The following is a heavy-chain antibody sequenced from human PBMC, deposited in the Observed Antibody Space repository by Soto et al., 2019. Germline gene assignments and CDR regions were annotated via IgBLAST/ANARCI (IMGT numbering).Heavy chain of an antibody. D-gene: IGHD6-13*01. J-gene: IGHJ4*02. V-gene: IGHV3-23*01. CDR1: GFTFTTDA. CDR2: TSASGSST. Sequence: GSLRISCAASGFTFTTDAMSWVRQAPGKGLEWVSGTSASGSSTYYAGSVKGRFTISRDNSKNTLYLQMNSLRADDTAVYYCAKDLGASRSWFFFNSWGQGTLVTVS. CDR3: AKDLGASRSWFFFNS.